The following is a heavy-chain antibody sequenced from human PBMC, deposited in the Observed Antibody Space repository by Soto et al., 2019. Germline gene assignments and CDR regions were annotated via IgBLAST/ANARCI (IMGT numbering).Heavy chain of an antibody. V-gene: IGHV5-10-1*01. CDR3: ATRLMQARTYYYYYGMDV. J-gene: IGHJ6*02. D-gene: IGHD6-6*01. CDR1: GYSFTSYW. Sequence: PGESLKISCKGSGYSFTSYWISWVRQMPGKGLEWMGRIDPSDSYTNYSPSFQGHVTISADKSISTAYLQWSSLKASDTAMYYCATRLMQARTYYYYYGMDVWGQGTTVTVSS. CDR2: IDPSDSYT.